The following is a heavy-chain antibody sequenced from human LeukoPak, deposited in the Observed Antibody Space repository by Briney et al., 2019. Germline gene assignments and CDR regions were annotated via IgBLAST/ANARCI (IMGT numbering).Heavy chain of an antibody. CDR1: GFTFSSYA. CDR3: AKGQHIVVVTATGWFDP. D-gene: IGHD2-21*02. V-gene: IGHV3-23*01. J-gene: IGHJ5*02. Sequence: GGSLRLSCAASGFTFSSYAMNWVRQAPGKGLEWVSGISGSGGNTYYADSVKGRFTISRDNSKNTLYLQMNSLRAEDTAVYYCAKGQHIVVVTATGWFDPWGQGTLVTVSS. CDR2: ISGSGGNT.